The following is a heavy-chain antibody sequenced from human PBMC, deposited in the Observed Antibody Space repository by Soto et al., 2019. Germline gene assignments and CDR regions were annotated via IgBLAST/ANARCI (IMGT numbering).Heavy chain of an antibody. D-gene: IGHD6-13*01. J-gene: IGHJ5*02. V-gene: IGHV4-4*02. Sequence: PSETLSLTCAVSGDSIKTETWWSWLRQLPGTGLEWIGEIKHTGDANANPALRSRVSMSVDRTKNQFFLNLSSVTAADTAVYYCARLSGSWQSWFDPWGQGTLVTVSS. CDR1: GDSIKTETW. CDR2: IKHTGDA. CDR3: ARLSGSWQSWFDP.